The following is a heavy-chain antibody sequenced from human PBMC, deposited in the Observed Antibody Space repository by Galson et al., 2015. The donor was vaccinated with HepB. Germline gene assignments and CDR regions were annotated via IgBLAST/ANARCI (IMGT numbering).Heavy chain of an antibody. J-gene: IGHJ6*02. Sequence: SVKVSCKASGGTFSSYAISWVRQAPGQGLEWMGGIIPIFGTANYAQKFQGRVTITADKSTSTAYMKLSSLRSEDTAVYYCARDSWYYGSGSYLYYYYGMDVWGQGTTVTVSS. CDR3: ARDSWYYGSGSYLYYYYGMDV. D-gene: IGHD3-10*01. CDR1: GGTFSSYA. CDR2: IIPIFGTA. V-gene: IGHV1-69*06.